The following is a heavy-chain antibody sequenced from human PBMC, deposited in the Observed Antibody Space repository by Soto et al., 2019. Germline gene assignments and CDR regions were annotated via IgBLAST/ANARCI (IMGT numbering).Heavy chain of an antibody. CDR2: IIPIFGTA. Sequence: SVKVSCKASGYTFTSYAISWVRQAPGQGLEWMGGIIPIFGTANYAQKFQGRVTITADESTSTAYMELSSLRSEDTAVYYCARGDITIFGVVPSDDYYYGMDVWGQGTTVTVSS. CDR3: ARGDITIFGVVPSDDYYYGMDV. CDR1: GYTFTSYA. J-gene: IGHJ6*02. D-gene: IGHD3-3*01. V-gene: IGHV1-69*13.